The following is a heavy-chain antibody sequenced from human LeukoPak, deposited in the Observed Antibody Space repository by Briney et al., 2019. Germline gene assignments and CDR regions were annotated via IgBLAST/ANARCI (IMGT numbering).Heavy chain of an antibody. D-gene: IGHD2-2*01. J-gene: IGHJ4*02. CDR1: GFTFSSYA. CDR2: ISYDGSNK. V-gene: IGHV3-30-3*01. CDR3: ARAPTVLVGYCSSASCQADY. Sequence: QTGGSLRLSCAASGFTFSSYAMHWVRQAPGKGLEWVAVISYDGSNKYYADSVKGRFTISRDNAKNSLFLQMNSLRAEDTAVYYCARAPTVLVGYCSSASCQADYWGQGTLVTVSS.